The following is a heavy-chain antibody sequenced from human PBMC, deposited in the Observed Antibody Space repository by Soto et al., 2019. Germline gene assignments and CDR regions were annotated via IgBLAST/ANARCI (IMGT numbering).Heavy chain of an antibody. J-gene: IGHJ4*02. D-gene: IGHD3-10*01. CDR3: ARDPGSGTSPFDY. Sequence: SETLSFTCTVSGGSISSGGYYWSWIRQHPGKGLEWIGYIYYSGSTYYNPSLKSRVTISVDTSKNQFSLKLSSVTAADTAVYYCARDPGSGTSPFDYWGQGTLVTVSS. CDR1: GGSISSGGYY. CDR2: IYYSGST. V-gene: IGHV4-31*03.